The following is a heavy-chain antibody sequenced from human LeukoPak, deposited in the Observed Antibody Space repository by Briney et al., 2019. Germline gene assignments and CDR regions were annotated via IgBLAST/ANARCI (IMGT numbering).Heavy chain of an antibody. CDR3: VNDYERQRGY. V-gene: IGHV3-7*01. D-gene: IGHD4-17*01. J-gene: IGHJ4*02. Sequence: GGSLRLSCAVSGFTFSNYWMSWVRQAPGKGLEWVANINQYASEKYYVDSVKGRFTISRDNAKNSLYLQLNSLRAEDTAMYYYVNDYERQRGYWGQGTLVIVSS. CDR1: GFTFSNYW. CDR2: INQYASEK.